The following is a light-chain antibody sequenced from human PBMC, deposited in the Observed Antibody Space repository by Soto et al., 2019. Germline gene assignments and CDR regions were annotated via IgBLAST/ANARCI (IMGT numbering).Light chain of an antibody. Sequence: QSALTQPASVSGSPGQSITISCTGTSSDVGGNHYVSWYQQHPGKAPKFLIYDVIYRPSGVPHRFSGSKSGNTASLTISGLQAEDEADYYCTSYTSVGTLVFGGGTKLTVL. CDR2: DVI. V-gene: IGLV2-14*03. CDR3: TSYTSVGTLV. J-gene: IGLJ3*02. CDR1: SSDVGGNHY.